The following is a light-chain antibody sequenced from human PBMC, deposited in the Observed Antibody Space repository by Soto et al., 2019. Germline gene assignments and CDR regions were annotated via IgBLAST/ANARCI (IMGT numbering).Light chain of an antibody. CDR1: SSDVGGYNY. J-gene: IGLJ1*01. CDR3: CSYAGSYV. Sequence: QSVLTQPRSVSGSPGQSVAISCTGSSSDVGGYNYVSWYQQHPGKAPKVMIYDVSKRPSGVSNRFSGSKSGNTASLTITGLQAEDEADYYCCSYAGSYVFGTGTQVTV. V-gene: IGLV2-11*01. CDR2: DVS.